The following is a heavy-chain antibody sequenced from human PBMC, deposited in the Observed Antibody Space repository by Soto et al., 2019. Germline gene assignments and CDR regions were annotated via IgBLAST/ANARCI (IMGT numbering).Heavy chain of an antibody. CDR1: GFTFRSYW. CDR2: INSDGSST. Sequence: EVQLVESGGGLVQPGGSLRLSCAASGFTFRSYWMQWVRQAPGKGLVWVSWINSDGSSTSYADSVKGRFTISRDNAKNTLYLQMNSLRAEDTAVYYCASGGSSLNFDSWGQGNLVTVSS. D-gene: IGHD6-6*01. J-gene: IGHJ4*02. V-gene: IGHV3-74*01. CDR3: ASGGSSLNFDS.